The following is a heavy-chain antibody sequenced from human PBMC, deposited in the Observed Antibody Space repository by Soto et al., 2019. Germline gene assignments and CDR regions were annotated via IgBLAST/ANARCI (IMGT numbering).Heavy chain of an antibody. J-gene: IGHJ6*02. V-gene: IGHV1-3*01. CDR1: GYTYTSYA. D-gene: IGHD2-2*01. CDR3: ASHIVVPAAPPEYYYYGMDV. Sequence: ASVKVSCKASGYTYTSYAMHWVRQAPGQRLEWMGWINAGSGNTKYSQKFQGRVTITRDTSASTAYMELSSLRSEDTAVYYCASHIVVPAAPPEYYYYGMDVWGQGTTVTV. CDR2: INAGSGNT.